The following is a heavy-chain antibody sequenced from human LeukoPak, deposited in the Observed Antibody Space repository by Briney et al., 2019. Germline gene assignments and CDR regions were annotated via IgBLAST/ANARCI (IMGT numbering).Heavy chain of an antibody. D-gene: IGHD2-2*01. Sequence: GESLKISCKGSGYSFTSYWIGWVRPMPGKGLEWMGIIYPGDSDTRYSPSFQGQVTISADKSISTAYLQWSSLKASDTAMYYCARPYCSSTSCNDAFDIWGQGTMVTVSS. CDR1: GYSFTSYW. V-gene: IGHV5-51*01. CDR2: IYPGDSDT. J-gene: IGHJ3*02. CDR3: ARPYCSSTSCNDAFDI.